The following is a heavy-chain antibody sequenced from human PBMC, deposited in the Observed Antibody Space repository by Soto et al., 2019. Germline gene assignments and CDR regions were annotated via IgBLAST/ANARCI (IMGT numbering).Heavy chain of an antibody. V-gene: IGHV1-69*01. CDR3: ATGGHNDGYNFYHGMDV. CDR2: VIPLFDTA. J-gene: IGHJ6*02. D-gene: IGHD5-18*01. Sequence: QVQVVQSGAEVKKPGSSVKVSCKVSGGIFTNTAISWGRQAPGQGLEWLGGVIPLFDTAYYAQIFRGRLKISADGATTTAYMELSGLTSADTAVYFCATGGHNDGYNFYHGMDVWGQGTTVTVS. CDR1: GGIFTNTA.